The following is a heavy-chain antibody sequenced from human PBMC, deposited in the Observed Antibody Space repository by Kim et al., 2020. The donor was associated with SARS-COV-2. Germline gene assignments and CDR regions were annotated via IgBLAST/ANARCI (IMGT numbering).Heavy chain of an antibody. J-gene: IGHJ3*02. D-gene: IGHD2-21*02. CDR3: ARDYCGGDCYYAFDI. V-gene: IGHV3-30*04. CDR1: GFTFSSYA. CDR2: ISYDGSNK. Sequence: GGSLRLSCAASGFTFSSYAMHWVRQAPGKGLEWVAVISYDGSNKYYADSVKGRFTISRDNSKNTLYLQMNSLRAEDTAVYYCARDYCGGDCYYAFDIWGQGTMVTVSS.